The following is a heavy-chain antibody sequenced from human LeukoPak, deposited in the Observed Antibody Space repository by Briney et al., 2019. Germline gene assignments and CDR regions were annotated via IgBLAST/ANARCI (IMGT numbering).Heavy chain of an antibody. Sequence: SETLSLTCGVSGYSIRNCYSWDWIRQPPGKGLEWIGSINHGGSTTYNPSLTSRVTVSLVTSKNAFSLRLRSVTAADTAVYYCARFDYVWETHGMDAFDIWGLGTMVTVSS. D-gene: IGHD3-16*01. CDR3: ARFDYVWETHGMDAFDI. J-gene: IGHJ3*02. CDR2: INHGGST. V-gene: IGHV4-38-2*01. CDR1: GYSIRNCYS.